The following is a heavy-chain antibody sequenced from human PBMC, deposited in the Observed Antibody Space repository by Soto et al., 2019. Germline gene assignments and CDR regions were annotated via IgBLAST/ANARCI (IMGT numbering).Heavy chain of an antibody. CDR3: ASGGLLWFGELIYYYYGMDV. CDR1: GYTFTSYA. V-gene: IGHV1-3*01. Sequence: ASVKVSCKASGYTFTSYAMHWVRQAPGQRLEWMGWINAGNGNTKYSQKFQGRVTITRDTSASTAYTELSSLRSEDTAVYYCASGGLLWFGELIYYYYGMDVWGQGTTVTVSS. J-gene: IGHJ6*02. CDR2: INAGNGNT. D-gene: IGHD3-10*01.